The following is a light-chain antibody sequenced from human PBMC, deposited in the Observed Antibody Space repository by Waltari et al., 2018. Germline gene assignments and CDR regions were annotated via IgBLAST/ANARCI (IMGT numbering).Light chain of an antibody. CDR1: SSDIGGYKY. V-gene: IGLV2-14*01. CDR2: VVS. Sequence: QSALTQPASVSGSPGQSITISCTGTSSDIGGYKYVSWYQQHPGKAPNLMIYVVSNRPSGVSNRFSGSKSGSTASLTSSGLQSEDEADYYCSSYMNSSLVFGAGTKVTVL. J-gene: IGLJ3*02. CDR3: SSYMNSSLV.